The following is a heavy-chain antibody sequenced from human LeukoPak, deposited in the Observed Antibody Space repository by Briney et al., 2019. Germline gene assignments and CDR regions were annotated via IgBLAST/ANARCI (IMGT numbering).Heavy chain of an antibody. CDR1: GFTFGDYA. J-gene: IGHJ4*02. CDR3: TRDRGSYPRYYFDY. Sequence: GGSLRLFCTASGFTFGDYAMSWVRQAPGKGLEWVGFIRSKAYGGTTEYAASVKGRFTISRDDSKSIAYLQMNSLKTEDTAVYYCTRDRGSYPRYYFDYWGQGTLVTVSS. D-gene: IGHD1-26*01. V-gene: IGHV3-49*04. CDR2: IRSKAYGGTT.